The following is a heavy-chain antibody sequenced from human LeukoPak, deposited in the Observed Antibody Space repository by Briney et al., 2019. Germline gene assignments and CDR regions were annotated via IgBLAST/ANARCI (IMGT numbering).Heavy chain of an antibody. CDR2: IRYDGSNK. J-gene: IGHJ4*02. Sequence: GGSLRLSCAASGFTFSSYGMHWVRQAPGKGLEWVAFIRYDGSNKYYADSVKGRFTISRDNSKNTLYLQMNSLRAEDTAVYYCAKDHSNYPFYFFDYWGQGTLVTVSS. D-gene: IGHD4-11*01. V-gene: IGHV3-30*02. CDR1: GFTFSSYG. CDR3: AKDHSNYPFYFFDY.